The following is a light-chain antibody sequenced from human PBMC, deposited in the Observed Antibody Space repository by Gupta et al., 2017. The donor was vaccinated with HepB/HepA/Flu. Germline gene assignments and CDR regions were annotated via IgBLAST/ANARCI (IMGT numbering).Light chain of an antibody. CDR1: QSVSSNY. V-gene: IGKV3-20*01. CDR3: QQYGSSPLT. CDR2: GAS. Sequence: EIVLTHSPGTLSLSPQERATLSCRASQSVSSNYLAWYQQKPGQAPRLLIYGASSRATGIPDRFSGSGSGTDFTITIIRLEPEDFAVYYCQQYGSSPLTFGGGTKVEIK. J-gene: IGKJ4*01.